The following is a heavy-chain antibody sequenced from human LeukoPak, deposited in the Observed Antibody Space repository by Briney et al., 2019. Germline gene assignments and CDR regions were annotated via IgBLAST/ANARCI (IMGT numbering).Heavy chain of an antibody. V-gene: IGHV4-34*01. CDR1: GGSFSGYY. Sequence: SETLSLTCAVYGGSFSGYYWRWIRQPPGKGLEWIGEINHSGSTNYNPSLKSRVTISVDTSKNQFSLKLSSVTAADTAVYYCARVSRYYYDSSGYNYGMDVWGQGTTVTVSS. CDR3: ARVSRYYYDSSGYNYGMDV. J-gene: IGHJ6*02. CDR2: INHSGST. D-gene: IGHD3-22*01.